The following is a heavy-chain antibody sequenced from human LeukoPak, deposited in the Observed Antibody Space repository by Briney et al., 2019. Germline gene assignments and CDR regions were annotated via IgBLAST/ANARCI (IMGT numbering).Heavy chain of an antibody. D-gene: IGHD1-26*01. V-gene: IGHV1-2*02. CDR1: GYTFTGNH. J-gene: IGHJ2*01. CDR3: AREVGIVSFNL. CDR2: IDPNSGGT. Sequence: ASVKASCKASGYTFTGNHVHWLRQAPGQGLDWMGWIDPNSGGTKYAQKFQDRVTMTSDTSISTAYMELSGLRSDDTAVYFCAREVGIVSFNLWGRGTLVTVSS.